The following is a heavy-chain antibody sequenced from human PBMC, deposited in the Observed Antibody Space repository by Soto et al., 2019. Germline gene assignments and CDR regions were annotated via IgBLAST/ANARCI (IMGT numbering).Heavy chain of an antibody. CDR3: ARVRYYDTSGYYRFDY. Sequence: QVHLVQSGAEVKKPGASVKVSCKASGYTFTSLGITWVRQAPGQGLEWGGWISAYNDNTNYAQKLQGRVTMTTDASTTTAYMELRSLRSDDTAMYYCARVRYYDTSGYYRFDYWGQGTLITVSS. V-gene: IGHV1-18*01. CDR1: GYTFTSLG. J-gene: IGHJ4*02. CDR2: ISAYNDNT. D-gene: IGHD3-22*01.